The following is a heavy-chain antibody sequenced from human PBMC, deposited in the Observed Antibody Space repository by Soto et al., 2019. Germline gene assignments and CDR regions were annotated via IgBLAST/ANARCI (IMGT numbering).Heavy chain of an antibody. V-gene: IGHV5-10-1*01. Sequence: GESLKISCTGFGYTFTTFWISWVRQMPGKGLEWMGRIDPGDTYATYSPAFQGHVTISADKATSTAYLQWSSLKASDTAMYFCARMECTTTTCDSWFGRWGQGTLSTVSS. J-gene: IGHJ5*02. CDR2: IDPGDTYA. D-gene: IGHD2-2*01. CDR3: ARMECTTTTCDSWFGR. CDR1: GYTFTTFW.